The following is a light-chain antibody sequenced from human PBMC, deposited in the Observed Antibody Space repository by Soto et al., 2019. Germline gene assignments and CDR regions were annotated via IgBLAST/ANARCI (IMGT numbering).Light chain of an antibody. CDR3: QQYYSTPPT. Sequence: DIVMTQSPDSLAVSLGERATINCKSSQSVLYSSSNKNYVAWYQQKPGQPPKLLIYWASTRESGVPDRFSGSGSGTDFTLTISSLQAEDVAVYYCQQYYSTPPTFGQGTKLEIK. CDR2: WAS. V-gene: IGKV4-1*01. J-gene: IGKJ2*01. CDR1: QSVLYSSSNKNY.